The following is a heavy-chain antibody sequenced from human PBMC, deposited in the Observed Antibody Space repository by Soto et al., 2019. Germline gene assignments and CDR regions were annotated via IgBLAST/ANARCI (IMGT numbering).Heavy chain of an antibody. D-gene: IGHD5-18*01. V-gene: IGHV3-23*01. J-gene: IGHJ4*02. CDR2: ISATAGST. CDR3: AKDRGFSYGYGFDY. CDR1: GFTFGSFG. Sequence: EVQLLESGGGLVQPGGSLRLSCAASGFTFGSFGMSWVRQAPGKGLEWVSAISATAGSTYYANAVKGRFPFPRDNSKNTRYLQMNILRADDTAVYYCAKDRGFSYGYGFDYWGQGTLVTVSS.